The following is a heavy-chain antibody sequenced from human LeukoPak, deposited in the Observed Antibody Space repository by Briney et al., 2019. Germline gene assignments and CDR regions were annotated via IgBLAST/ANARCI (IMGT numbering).Heavy chain of an antibody. Sequence: GASVKVSCKASGYTFTSYGISWVRQAPGQGLEWMGWISTYNGNTNYAQKLQGRVTMTTDTSTSTAYMELRSLRSDDTAVYYCARAQYSSGWYQEADYWGQGTLVTVSS. D-gene: IGHD6-19*01. J-gene: IGHJ4*02. V-gene: IGHV1-18*01. CDR1: GYTFTSYG. CDR3: ARAQYSSGWYQEADY. CDR2: ISTYNGNT.